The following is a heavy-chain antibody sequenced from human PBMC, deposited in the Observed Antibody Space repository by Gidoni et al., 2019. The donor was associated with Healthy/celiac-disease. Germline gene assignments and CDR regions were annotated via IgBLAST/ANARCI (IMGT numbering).Heavy chain of an antibody. CDR3: AREGLRFLEWLNTGAFDI. J-gene: IGHJ3*02. CDR1: GFTFSSYA. CDR2: ISYDGSNK. D-gene: IGHD3-3*01. Sequence: QVQLVESVGGVVQPGRSLRLSCAASGFTFSSYAMHWVRQAPGKGLEWVAVISYDGSNKYYADSVKGRFTISRDNSKNTLYLQMNSLRAEDTAVYYCAREGLRFLEWLNTGAFDIWGQGTMVTVSS. V-gene: IGHV3-30-3*01.